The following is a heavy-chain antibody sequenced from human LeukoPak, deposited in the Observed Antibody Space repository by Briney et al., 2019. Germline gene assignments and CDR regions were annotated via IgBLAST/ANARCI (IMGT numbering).Heavy chain of an antibody. D-gene: IGHD3-10*01. Sequence: GGSLRLSCAGFGFTFSNYGMSWVRQAPGKGLEWVSAISGSGGSTYYADSVKGRFTISRDNSKNTLYLQMNSLRAEDTALYYCAKPTFGSGSPDYWGQGTLVTVSS. J-gene: IGHJ4*02. CDR2: ISGSGGST. CDR1: GFTFSNYG. V-gene: IGHV3-23*01. CDR3: AKPTFGSGSPDY.